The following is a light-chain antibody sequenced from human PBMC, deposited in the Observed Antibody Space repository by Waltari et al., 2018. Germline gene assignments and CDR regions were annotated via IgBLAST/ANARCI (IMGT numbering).Light chain of an antibody. CDR2: KVS. CDR3: MQGTHWPYT. J-gene: IGKJ2*01. V-gene: IGKV2-30*01. Sequence: DAVMTQSPLSLPVTPGQPASIPCRSTPSLVFGDGNTYLNWFHQRPGQSPRRLIYKVSNRDSGVPDRFSGSGSGTDFTLRISRVEAEDVGVYYCMQGTHWPYTFGQGTKVEI. CDR1: PSLVFGDGNTY.